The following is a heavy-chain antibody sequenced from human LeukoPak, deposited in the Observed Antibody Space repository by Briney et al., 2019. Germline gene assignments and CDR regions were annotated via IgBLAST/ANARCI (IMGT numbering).Heavy chain of an antibody. Sequence: QPGRPLRLSCAASGFTFSSYGMHWVRQAPGKGLEWVAVIWYDGSNKYYADSVKGRFTISRDNSKNTLYLQMNSLRAEDTAVYYCARGAYGSGSYYFDYWGQGTLVTVSS. CDR2: IWYDGSNK. CDR1: GFTFSSYG. D-gene: IGHD3-10*01. V-gene: IGHV3-33*01. CDR3: ARGAYGSGSYYFDY. J-gene: IGHJ4*02.